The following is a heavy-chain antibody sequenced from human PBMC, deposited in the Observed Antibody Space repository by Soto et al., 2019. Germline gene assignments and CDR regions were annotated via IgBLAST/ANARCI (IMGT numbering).Heavy chain of an antibody. V-gene: IGHV4-39*01. J-gene: IGHJ4*02. D-gene: IGHD6-19*01. CDR3: ARQTYSSGWYFDY. CDR2: IYYSGST. CDR1: GGSISSSSYY. Sequence: SETLSLTCTVSGGSISSSSYYWGWIRQPPGKGLEWIGSIYYSGSTYYNPSLKSRVTISVDTSKNQFSLKLSSVTAADTAVYYCARQTYSSGWYFDYWGQGTLVTVSS.